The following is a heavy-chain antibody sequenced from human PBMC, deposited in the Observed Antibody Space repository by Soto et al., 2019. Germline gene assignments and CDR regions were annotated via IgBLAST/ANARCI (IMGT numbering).Heavy chain of an antibody. D-gene: IGHD4-4*01. V-gene: IGHV5-51*01. CDR3: ARLSGYYSNYGIWFDY. Sequence: PGESLKISCKGSGYSFTSYWIGWVRQMPGKGLEWMGIIYPGDSDTRYSPSFQGQVTISADKSISTAYLQWSSLKASDTAMYYCARLSGYYSNYGIWFDYWGQGTLVTVSS. CDR1: GYSFTSYW. CDR2: IYPGDSDT. J-gene: IGHJ4*02.